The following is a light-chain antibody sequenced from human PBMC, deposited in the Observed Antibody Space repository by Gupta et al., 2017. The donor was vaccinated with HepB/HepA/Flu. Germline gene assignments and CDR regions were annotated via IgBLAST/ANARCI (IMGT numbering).Light chain of an antibody. V-gene: IGKV1-39*01. CDR1: QSISSY. J-gene: IGKJ1*01. CDR2: AAS. CDR3: QQSYSTLWT. Sequence: DIQMTQSPSSLSASVVDRVTITCRASQSISSYLNWYQQKPGKAPKLLIYAASSLQSGVPSRFSGRGSGTDFTLTISSLQPEDFATYYCQQSYSTLWTFGQGTKVEIK.